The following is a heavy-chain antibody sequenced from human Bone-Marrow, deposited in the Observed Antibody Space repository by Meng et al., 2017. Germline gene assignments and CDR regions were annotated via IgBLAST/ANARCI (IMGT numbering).Heavy chain of an antibody. Sequence: ASVKVSCKASGYTFTGYYMHWVRQAPGQGLEWMGWINPNSGGTNYAQKFQGRVTMTRDTSISTAYMELSRLRSDDTAVYYCARSRGSGSYSDYWGQGTTVTVSS. J-gene: IGHJ4*03. V-gene: IGHV1-2*02. CDR3: ARSRGSGSYSDY. CDR1: GYTFTGYY. CDR2: INPNSGGT. D-gene: IGHD3-10*01.